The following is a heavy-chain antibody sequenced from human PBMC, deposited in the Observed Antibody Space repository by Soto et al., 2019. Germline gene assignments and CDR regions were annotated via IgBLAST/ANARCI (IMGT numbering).Heavy chain of an antibody. D-gene: IGHD4-4*01. CDR1: GFTFSDYY. Sequence: QVQLVESGGGLVKPGGSLRLSCVASGFTFSDYYMSWFRQAPGKGLEWVSYISSGGSVIYSADSMKGRFTISRDNAKNSLYLQVNCLRADDTAVYYCAREPRDDYMISGGVDYWGQGTLVTVSS. CDR2: ISSGGSVI. V-gene: IGHV3-11*01. J-gene: IGHJ4*02. CDR3: AREPRDDYMISGGVDY.